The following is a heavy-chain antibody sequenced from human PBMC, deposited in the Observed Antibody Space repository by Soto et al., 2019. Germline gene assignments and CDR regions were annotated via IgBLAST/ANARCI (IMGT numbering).Heavy chain of an antibody. V-gene: IGHV4-59*01. Sequence: SETLFLTCSVSGGSISSYYWSWIRQPPGKGLEWIEYIYYSGSTNYNPSLKSRVTISVDTSKNQFSLKLSSVTAADTAVYYCARDGVWGYSYGDHDAFDIWGQGTMVTVSS. CDR3: ARDGVWGYSYGDHDAFDI. D-gene: IGHD5-18*01. CDR1: GGSISSYY. J-gene: IGHJ3*02. CDR2: IYYSGST.